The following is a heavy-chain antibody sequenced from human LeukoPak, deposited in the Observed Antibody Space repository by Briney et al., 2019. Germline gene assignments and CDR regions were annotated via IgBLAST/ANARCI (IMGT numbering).Heavy chain of an antibody. J-gene: IGHJ5*02. CDR2: VSHSGTT. V-gene: IGHV4-34*01. Sequence: SETLSVTCDVSGGSFSGYYYSWIRQPPGKGLEWIGEVSHSGTTNYNSSLKSRVSMSVGASSTQFSLIMTSVTAADTAVYYCATSGWNGGGGFDPWGQGTLVIVSS. D-gene: IGHD3-16*01. CDR3: ATSGWNGGGGFDP. CDR1: GGSFSGYY.